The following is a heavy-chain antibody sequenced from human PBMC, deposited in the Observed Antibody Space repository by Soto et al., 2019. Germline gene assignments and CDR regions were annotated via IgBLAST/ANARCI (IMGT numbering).Heavy chain of an antibody. CDR3: AKDRLAGNFDY. V-gene: IGHV3-23*01. CDR2: ISATGGST. J-gene: IGHJ4*02. CDR1: GFTFNNYA. Sequence: PGGSLRLSCAASGFTFNNYAMNWVRQAPGKGLEWVATISATGGSTYYADSVKGRFTISRDNSKNTLYLQMNGLRVEDTAVYYCAKDRLAGNFDYWGQG.